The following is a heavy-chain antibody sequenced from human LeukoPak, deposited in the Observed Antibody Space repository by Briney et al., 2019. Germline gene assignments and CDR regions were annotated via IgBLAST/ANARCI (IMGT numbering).Heavy chain of an antibody. J-gene: IGHJ6*03. CDR1: GYSFTSYW. CDR2: IYPGDSDT. Sequence: GESLKISCKGSGYSFTSYWIGWVRQMPGKGLEWMGIIYPGDSDTRYSPSFQGQVTISADKSISTAYLQWSSLKASDTAMYYCASRMDTAMVIDYYYMDVWGKGTTVTVSS. V-gene: IGHV5-51*01. D-gene: IGHD5-18*01. CDR3: ASRMDTAMVIDYYYMDV.